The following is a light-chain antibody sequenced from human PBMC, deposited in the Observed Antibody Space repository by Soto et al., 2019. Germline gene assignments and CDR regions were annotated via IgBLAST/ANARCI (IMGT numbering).Light chain of an antibody. CDR3: QQGYTSAIT. CDR2: AAS. CDR1: QSIGKH. J-gene: IGKJ5*01. Sequence: IHMTQYPSSLSSSLGDRVTITCRASQSIGKHLNWYQQKHGKAPKFLIYAASNLQSGVPSRFSGSESGTDGTITVNSLKKEDGSTYYCQQGYTSAITFGQGTRLEIK. V-gene: IGKV1-39*01.